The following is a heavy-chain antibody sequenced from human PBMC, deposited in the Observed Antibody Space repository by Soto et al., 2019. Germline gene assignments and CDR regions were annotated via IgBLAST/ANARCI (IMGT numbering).Heavy chain of an antibody. CDR2: ISYDGSNK. V-gene: IGHV3-30*18. CDR1: GFTFSSYG. CDR3: AKGDTSYYDILTGAYYFDY. Sequence: VQLVESGGGVVQPGRSLRLSCAASGFTFSSYGMHWVRQAPGKGLEWVAVISYDGSNKYYADSVKGRFTISRDNSKNTLYLQMNSLRAEDTAVYYCAKGDTSYYDILTGAYYFDYWGQGTLVTVSS. D-gene: IGHD3-9*01. J-gene: IGHJ4*02.